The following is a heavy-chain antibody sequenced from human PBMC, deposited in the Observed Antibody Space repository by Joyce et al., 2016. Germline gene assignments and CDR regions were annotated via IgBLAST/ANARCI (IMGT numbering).Heavy chain of an antibody. V-gene: IGHV4-39*01. D-gene: IGHD3-10*01. CDR2: IYYSGST. J-gene: IGHJ4*02. CDR3: ARLLLWFGEAPFDY. CDR1: GGSISSSDYY. Sequence: QLQLQESGPGLVKPSETLSLTCTVSGGSISSSDYYWGWIRQPPGEGLEWIGIIYYSGSTYYNPSLKSRVTISVDASKNQLSLKLSSVTAADTAVYYCARLLLWFGEAPFDYWGQGTLVTVSS.